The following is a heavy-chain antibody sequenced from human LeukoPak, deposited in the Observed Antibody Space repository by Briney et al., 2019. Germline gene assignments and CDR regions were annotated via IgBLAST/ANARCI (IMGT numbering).Heavy chain of an antibody. J-gene: IGHJ5*02. CDR1: GYTFTGYY. CDR3: ATQATTGWHFS. Sequence: ASVKVSCKASGYTFTGYYMHWVRQAPGQGPEWMGWINPDSGGTNYAQKSQGRVTMTRDTSLSTVYMEMSSLRSADTAVYYCATQATTGWHFSWGQGTLVTVSS. V-gene: IGHV1-2*02. CDR2: INPDSGGT. D-gene: IGHD6-19*01.